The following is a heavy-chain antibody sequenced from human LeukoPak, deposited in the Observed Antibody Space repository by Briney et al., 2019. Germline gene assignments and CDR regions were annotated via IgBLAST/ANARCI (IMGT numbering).Heavy chain of an antibody. CDR3: AKDPLRGYSYGLFDY. Sequence: GGSLRLSCAASGFTFSSYGMHWVRQAPGKGLEWVAVISYDGSNKYYADSVKGRFTISRDNSKNTLYLQMNSLRAEGTAVYYCAKDPLRGYSYGLFDYWGQGTLVTVSS. D-gene: IGHD5-18*01. J-gene: IGHJ4*02. V-gene: IGHV3-30*18. CDR2: ISYDGSNK. CDR1: GFTFSSYG.